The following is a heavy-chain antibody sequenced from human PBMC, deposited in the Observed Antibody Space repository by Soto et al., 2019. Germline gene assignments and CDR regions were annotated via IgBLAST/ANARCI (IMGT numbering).Heavy chain of an antibody. V-gene: IGHV3-30*18. D-gene: IGHD3-3*01. CDR1: GFTFSSNG. CDR3: AKDQGITIFGVVEFYFDN. Sequence: QVQLVESGGGVLQPGRSLRLSCAASGFTFSSNGMHCVRQAPGKGLEWVAVISYDGSSAYYADSVKGRFTISRDNSKNTLYLQMNSLRAEDTAVYYCAKDQGITIFGVVEFYFDNWGQGTLVTVSS. J-gene: IGHJ4*02. CDR2: ISYDGSSA.